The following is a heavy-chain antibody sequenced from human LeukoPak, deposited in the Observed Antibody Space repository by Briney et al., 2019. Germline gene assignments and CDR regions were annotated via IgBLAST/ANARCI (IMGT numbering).Heavy chain of an antibody. V-gene: IGHV1-69*05. Sequence: SVKVSCKASGGTFSSYAISWVRQAPGQGLEWMGGIIPIFGTANYAQKFQGRVTITTDESTSTAYMELSSLRSEDTAVYYCASRYGSGSYYNYYYYYYMDVWGKGTTVTVSS. CDR1: GGTFSSYA. D-gene: IGHD3-10*01. CDR2: IIPIFGTA. CDR3: ASRYGSGSYYNYYYYYYMDV. J-gene: IGHJ6*03.